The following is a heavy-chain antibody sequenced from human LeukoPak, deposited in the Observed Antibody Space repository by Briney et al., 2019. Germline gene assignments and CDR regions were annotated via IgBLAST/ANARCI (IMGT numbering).Heavy chain of an antibody. V-gene: IGHV1-18*01. J-gene: IGHJ4*02. CDR1: GDTFTSYG. CDR2: ISAYNGNT. Sequence: ASVKVSCKASGDTFTSYGISWVRQAPGQGLEWMGWISAYNGNTNYAQKLQGRVTMTTDTSTSTAYMELRSLRSDDTAVYYCARANYYYDSSGYSDYWGQGTLVTVSS. D-gene: IGHD3-22*01. CDR3: ARANYYYDSSGYSDY.